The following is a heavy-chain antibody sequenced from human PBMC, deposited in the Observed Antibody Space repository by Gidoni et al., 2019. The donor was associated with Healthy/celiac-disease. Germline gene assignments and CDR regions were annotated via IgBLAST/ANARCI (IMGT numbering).Heavy chain of an antibody. J-gene: IGHJ3*02. Sequence: EVQLVESGGGLVQPGGSLRLSCAASGFTFSSYWMHWVRQAPGKGLVWVSRINSDGSSTSYADSVKGRFTISRDNAKNTLYLQMNSLRAEDTAVYYCARAYCSGGSCYLDAFDIWGQGTMVTVSS. V-gene: IGHV3-74*01. CDR1: GFTFSSYW. CDR2: INSDGSST. CDR3: ARAYCSGGSCYLDAFDI. D-gene: IGHD2-15*01.